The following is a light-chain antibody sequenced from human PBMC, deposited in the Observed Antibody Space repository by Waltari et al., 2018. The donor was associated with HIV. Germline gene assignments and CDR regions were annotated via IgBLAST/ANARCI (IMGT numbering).Light chain of an antibody. V-gene: IGLV2-23*02. CDR1: NSAVDKYDF. J-gene: IGLJ1*01. CDR3: CSYAGGPFV. Sequence: QSALTQPASVSGSPGQSVNLSCTGPNSAVDKYDFVSWYQHNPGPTPHLIIYDVNTRPSGVSLRFSGSKSGNTASLTISGLQAEDEANYYCCSYAGGPFVFGSGT. CDR2: DVN.